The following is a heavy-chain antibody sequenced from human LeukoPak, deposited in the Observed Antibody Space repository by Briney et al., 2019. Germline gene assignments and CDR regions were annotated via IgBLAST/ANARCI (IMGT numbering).Heavy chain of an antibody. J-gene: IGHJ3*02. V-gene: IGHV6-1*01. D-gene: IGHD6-19*01. CDR2: PYYRSKWYN. CDR3: ARAGERTSGWYSAFDI. Sequence: SPTLTLTCAISGDSVSSNSTAWNWLRQSPSRGLEGLGRPYYRSKWYNNYAVSVKSQIPINPDTSKNQFSLQLNSVTPEDTAVYYSARAGERTSGWYSAFDIWGQGTMVTVSS. CDR1: GDSVSSNSTA.